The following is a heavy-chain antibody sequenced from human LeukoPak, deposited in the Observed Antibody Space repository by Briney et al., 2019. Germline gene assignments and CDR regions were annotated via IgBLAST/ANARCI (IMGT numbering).Heavy chain of an antibody. V-gene: IGHV4-39*01. CDR2: IYYSGRT. J-gene: IGHJ5*02. CDR1: GGSISSTSYY. D-gene: IGHD3-9*01. CDR3: ARHYDILTGYYLNNWFDP. Sequence: SETLSLTCTVSGGSISSTSYYWGWIRQPPGKGLEWIGSIYYSGRTYYNPSLKSRVTISVETSKNQFSLKLSSVTAADTAVYYCARHYDILTGYYLNNWFDPWGQGTLVTVSS.